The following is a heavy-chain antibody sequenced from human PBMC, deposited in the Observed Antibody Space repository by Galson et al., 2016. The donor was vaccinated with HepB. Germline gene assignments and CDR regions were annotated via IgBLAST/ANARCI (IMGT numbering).Heavy chain of an antibody. Sequence: QSGADVKKPGESLRISCEVSGFRFTTYWIGWVRQVPGKGLEWVAIVHPADSNTKYSPSFQGHVTVSADNSINTAYLHWSSLKASDTAIYYCARSYGGTIDYWCQGTLVTVSS. J-gene: IGHJ4*02. CDR1: GFRFTTYW. D-gene: IGHD2-15*01. CDR2: VHPADSNT. CDR3: ARSYGGTIDY. V-gene: IGHV5-51*01.